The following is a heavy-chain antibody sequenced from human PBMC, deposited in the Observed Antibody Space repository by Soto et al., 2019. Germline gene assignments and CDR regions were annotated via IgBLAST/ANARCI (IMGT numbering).Heavy chain of an antibody. D-gene: IGHD3-10*01. V-gene: IGHV3-53*01. CDR2: IYSGGST. CDR1: GFTVSSNY. Sequence: EVQLVESGGGLIQPGGSLRLSCAASGFTVSSNYMSWVRQAPGKGLEWVSVIYSGGSTYYADSVKGRFTISRDNSKHALDLQMNRLRAEDTAVCYCARAPWFGPGFIWFDPWGQGTLVSV. J-gene: IGHJ5*02. CDR3: ARAPWFGPGFIWFDP.